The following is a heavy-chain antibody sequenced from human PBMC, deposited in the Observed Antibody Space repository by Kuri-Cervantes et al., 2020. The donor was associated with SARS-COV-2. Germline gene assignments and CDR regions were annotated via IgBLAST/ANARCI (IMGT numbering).Heavy chain of an antibody. J-gene: IGHJ6*02. CDR1: DFAFSTST. V-gene: IGHV3-21*01. Sequence: GGSLRLSCTAFDFAFSTSTMHWVRQAPGKGLEWVSSISNSWKYMYYIDSVMGRFAISRDNAKNSLYLEMNSLRVDDTAVYYCTRMAVGRSESNFYYSGMDVWGQGTTVTVSS. CDR2: ISNSWKYM. CDR3: TRMAVGRSESNFYYSGMDV. D-gene: IGHD3-10*01.